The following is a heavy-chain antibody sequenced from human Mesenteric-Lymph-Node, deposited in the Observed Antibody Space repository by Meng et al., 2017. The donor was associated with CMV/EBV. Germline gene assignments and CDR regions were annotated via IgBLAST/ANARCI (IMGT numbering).Heavy chain of an antibody. CDR1: GFIFSTYN. CDR3: ARDRAGATHGENYYYYGLDV. J-gene: IGHJ6*02. V-gene: IGHV3-21*01. D-gene: IGHD1-26*01. Sequence: GESLRLSCAASGFIFSTYNMNWVRQAPGKGLEWVSSISSSSTYIYYADSVKGRFTISRDNAKNSLYLQMNSLRAEDTAVYYCARDRAGATHGENYYYYGLDVWGQGATVTVSS. CDR2: ISSSSTYI.